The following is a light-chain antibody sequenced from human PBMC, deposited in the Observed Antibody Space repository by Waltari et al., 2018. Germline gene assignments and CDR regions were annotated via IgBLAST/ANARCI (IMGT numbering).Light chain of an antibody. CDR1: TSDVGNYNL. V-gene: IGLV2-23*02. CDR3: CSYAGSGTYV. J-gene: IGLJ1*01. CDR2: EVI. Sequence: QSVLTQPPSVSGTPGQSITISCTGTTSDVGNYNLVSWYQQHPGKAPKLRICEVIKRPSGVSDRFSGSKSGNTASLTISGLQAEDEADYYCCSYAGSGTYVFGTGTKVTVL.